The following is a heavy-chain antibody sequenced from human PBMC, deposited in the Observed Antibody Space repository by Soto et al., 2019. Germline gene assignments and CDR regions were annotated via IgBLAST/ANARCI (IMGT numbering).Heavy chain of an antibody. CDR2: ISSTTNYI. CDR1: GFTFTRYS. CDR3: ARESEDLTSNFDF. V-gene: IGHV3-21*01. Sequence: PGGSLRLSCAASGFTFTRYSMNWVRQAPGKGLEWVSSISSTTNYIYYADSMKGRFTVSRDNARNSVYLEMNSLSAEDTAVYYCARESEDLTSNFDFWGQGIQVTVSS. J-gene: IGHJ4*02.